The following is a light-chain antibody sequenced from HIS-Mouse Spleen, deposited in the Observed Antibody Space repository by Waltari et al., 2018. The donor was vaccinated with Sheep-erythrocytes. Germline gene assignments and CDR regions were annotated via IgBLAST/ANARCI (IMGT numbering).Light chain of an antibody. Sequence: TQPPSASGSPGQSVTISCTGTSSDVGGYNYVSWYQQKPGQAPRLLIYDASNRATGIPARFSGSGSGTDFTLTISSLEPEDFAVYYCQQRSNWPPITFGQGTRLEIK. J-gene: IGKJ5*01. CDR1: DVGGYNY. CDR2: DAS. CDR3: QQRSNWPPIT. V-gene: IGKV3-11*01.